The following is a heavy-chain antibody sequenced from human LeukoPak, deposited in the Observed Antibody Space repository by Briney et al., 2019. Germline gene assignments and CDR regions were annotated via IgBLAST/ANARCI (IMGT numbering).Heavy chain of an antibody. D-gene: IGHD6-13*01. CDR3: ARAPYSSSWYGPYFDY. CDR2: ISSSGSTI. Sequence: GGSLRLSCAASGFTFSDYYMSWIRQAPGKGLEWVSYISSSGSTIYYADSVKGRFTISSENAKNSLYLQMNSLRAEDTAVYYCARAPYSSSWYGPYFDYWGQGTLVTVSS. CDR1: GFTFSDYY. V-gene: IGHV3-11*04. J-gene: IGHJ4*02.